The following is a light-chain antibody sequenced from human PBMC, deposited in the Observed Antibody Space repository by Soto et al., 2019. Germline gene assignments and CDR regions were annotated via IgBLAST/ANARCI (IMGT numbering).Light chain of an antibody. CDR1: SSDIGAYDY. CDR3: ISYTSSSTWV. J-gene: IGLJ3*02. Sequence: QSALSQPHSVSGSPGQSVTISCTGTSSDIGAYDYVSWYQQHPGKAPKLMIYGVNKRPSGVSDRFSGSRSGNTASLTISGLQAEDESDYYCISYTSSSTWVFGGGTKLTVL. V-gene: IGLV2-14*03. CDR2: GVN.